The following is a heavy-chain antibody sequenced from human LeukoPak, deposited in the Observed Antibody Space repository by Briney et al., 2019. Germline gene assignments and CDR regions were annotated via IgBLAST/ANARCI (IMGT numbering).Heavy chain of an antibody. CDR1: GGSITSTNY. V-gene: IGHV4-4*02. Sequence: SETLSLTCGVSGGSITSTNYWTWVRQPPGKGLEWIGEVNLQGSTNYNPSLMGRVAISVDMSENHTSLQLTSVTAADTAVYYCAKEGGPYRPLDYSGQGTLVTVSS. CDR2: VNLQGST. CDR3: AKEGGPYRPLDY. J-gene: IGHJ4*02.